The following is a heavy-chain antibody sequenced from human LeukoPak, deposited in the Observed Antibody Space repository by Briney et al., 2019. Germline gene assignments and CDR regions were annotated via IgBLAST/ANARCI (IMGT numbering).Heavy chain of an antibody. V-gene: IGHV4-4*02. Sequence: SGTLSLTCAASGGSILTTNWWSWVRQPPGRGLEWIGEVHMSGASNYNPSLKSRVSMSIDKAKNPLSLELTSVTAADTAIYYCARESGAFSPFGFWGGGTLVTVS. J-gene: IGHJ4*02. D-gene: IGHD1-26*01. CDR1: GGSILTTNW. CDR2: VHMSGAS. CDR3: ARESGAFSPFGF.